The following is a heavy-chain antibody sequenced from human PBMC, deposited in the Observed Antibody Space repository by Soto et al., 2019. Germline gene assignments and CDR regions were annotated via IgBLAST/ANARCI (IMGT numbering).Heavy chain of an antibody. Sequence: QVQLVQSGAEVKKPGASVNISCKASGYTFNGYAITWVRQAPGQGLEWMGWISSYNGYTSYAQNFQGRVTMTTDTSTNTAYMEMRSLRSYDTAVYYCARVLQWSPPDYWGQGSLVTVSS. J-gene: IGHJ4*02. CDR3: ARVLQWSPPDY. V-gene: IGHV1-18*01. D-gene: IGHD6-19*01. CDR2: ISSYNGYT. CDR1: GYTFNGYA.